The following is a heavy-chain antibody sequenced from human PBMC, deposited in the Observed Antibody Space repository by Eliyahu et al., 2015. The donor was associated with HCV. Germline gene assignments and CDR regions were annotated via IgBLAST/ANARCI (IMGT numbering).Heavy chain of an antibody. D-gene: IGHD2-2*02. J-gene: IGHJ4*02. V-gene: IGHV4-61*01. CDR3: AREGYN. Sequence: QVQLQESGPGLVKPSETLSLTCTVSGVSVNSSTHYWTWIRQPPGKGLEWIGYMYYSGSSSGSTSYNPSLRSRVTISVDTSKNQISLKLSSVTAADTAVYYCAREGYNWGQGTLVTVSS. CDR1: GVSVNSSTHY. CDR2: MYYSGSSSGST.